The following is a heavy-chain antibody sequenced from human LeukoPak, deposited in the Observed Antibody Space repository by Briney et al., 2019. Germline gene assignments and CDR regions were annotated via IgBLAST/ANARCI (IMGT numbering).Heavy chain of an antibody. CDR2: INHGGRT. V-gene: IGHV4-34*01. J-gene: IGHJ5*02. Sequence: SETLSPTCVVSGGSFSGYYWSWIRQPPGKGLEWIGEINHGGRTNYSPSLKSRVTISVDTSKNQFSLNLSSVTAADTAVYYCARGLELGYCSGASCYIWFDPWGQGTLVTVSS. CDR1: GGSFSGYY. D-gene: IGHD2-2*02. CDR3: ARGLELGYCSGASCYIWFDP.